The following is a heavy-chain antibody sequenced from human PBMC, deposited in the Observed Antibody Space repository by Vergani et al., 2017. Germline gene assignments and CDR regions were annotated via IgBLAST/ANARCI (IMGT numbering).Heavy chain of an antibody. J-gene: IGHJ4*02. Sequence: EVQLVESGGGLVKPGGSLRLSCAASGFTFSSYSMNWVRQAPGKGLEWVSSISSSSSYIYYVYSVKGRFTISRDNSKNTLYLQMNSLRAEDTAVYYCAKGPGSSTLNGGQGTLVTVSS. CDR2: ISSSSSYI. D-gene: IGHD6-13*01. CDR3: AKGPGSSTLN. V-gene: IGHV3-21*04. CDR1: GFTFSSYS.